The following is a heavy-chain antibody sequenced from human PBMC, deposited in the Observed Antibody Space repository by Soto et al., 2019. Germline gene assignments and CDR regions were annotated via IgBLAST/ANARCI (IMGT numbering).Heavy chain of an antibody. CDR2: INHGGST. D-gene: IGHD3-22*01. CDR3: ARRATYYYDSSGSYHDGNWFDP. CDR1: GGSFSGHY. J-gene: IGHJ5*02. V-gene: IGHV4-34*01. Sequence: ASETLSLTCTLYGGSFSGHYWSWIRQPPGKGLEWIGEINHGGSTNHNPSLESRVTISVDTSKNQFSLKLSSLTAADTAVYFCARRATYYYDSSGSYHDGNWFDPWGQGTLVTVSS.